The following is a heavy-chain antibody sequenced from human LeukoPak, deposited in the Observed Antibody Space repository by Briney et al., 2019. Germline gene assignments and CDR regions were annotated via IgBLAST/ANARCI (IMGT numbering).Heavy chain of an antibody. CDR2: INPSGGST. CDR3: ARTRIATAGRGLFDY. Sequence: ASVKVSCKASGYTFTSYYMHWVRQAPGQGLEWMGIINPSGGSTNYAQKFQVRVTMTRDMSTSTVYMELSSLRSEDTAVYYCARTRIATAGRGLFDYWGQGTLVTVSS. D-gene: IGHD6-13*01. V-gene: IGHV1-46*01. J-gene: IGHJ4*02. CDR1: GYTFTSYY.